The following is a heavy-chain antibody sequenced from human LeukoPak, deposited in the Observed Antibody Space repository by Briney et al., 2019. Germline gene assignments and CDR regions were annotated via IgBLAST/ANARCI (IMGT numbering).Heavy chain of an antibody. CDR3: AKDPYRGDYLEY. Sequence: GGSLRLSCAASGFTFSNAWMSWVRQAPGKGLEWVSAISGSGGSTYYADSVKGRFTISRDNSKNTLYLQMNSLRAEDTAVYYCAKDPYRGDYLEYWGQGTLVTVSS. D-gene: IGHD2-21*01. CDR2: ISGSGGST. V-gene: IGHV3-23*01. CDR1: GFTFSNAW. J-gene: IGHJ4*02.